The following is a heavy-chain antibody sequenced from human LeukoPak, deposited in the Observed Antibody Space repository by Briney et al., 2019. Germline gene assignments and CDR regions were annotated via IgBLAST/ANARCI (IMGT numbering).Heavy chain of an antibody. CDR2: ISGDGGST. V-gene: IGHV3-43*02. CDR1: GFTFDDDA. Sequence: QAGAPLLLSCAASGFTFDDDAMHLGRQAPGRGVEGVSFISGDGGSTYYADSVKGRFTISRDNSKNSLYLQMNSLRTEDTALYYCAKVGEVTVQLDYWGQGTLVTVSS. D-gene: IGHD3-16*01. CDR3: AKVGEVTVQLDY. J-gene: IGHJ4*02.